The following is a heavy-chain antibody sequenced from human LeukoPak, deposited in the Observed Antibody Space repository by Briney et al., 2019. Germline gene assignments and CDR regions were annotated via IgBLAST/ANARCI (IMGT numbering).Heavy chain of an antibody. J-gene: IGHJ4*02. CDR2: FDPEDGET. V-gene: IGHV1-24*01. Sequence: ASVKVSCKVSGYTLTELSMHWVRQAPGKRLEWRGGFDPEDGETIYAQKFQGRVTMTEDTSTDTAYMELSSLRSEDTAVYYCATYCSSTSCGLVFDYWGQGTLVTVSS. CDR1: GYTLTELS. CDR3: ATYCSSTSCGLVFDY. D-gene: IGHD2-2*01.